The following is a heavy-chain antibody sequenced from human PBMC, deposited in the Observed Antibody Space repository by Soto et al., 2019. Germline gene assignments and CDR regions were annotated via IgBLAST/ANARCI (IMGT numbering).Heavy chain of an antibody. Sequence: EVQLVESGGGLVQPGGSLRLSCAASGFTVSSNYMSWVRQAPGKGLEWVSVIYSGGSTYYADSVKGRFTISRDNSKNTLYLQMNSLRAEDTAVYYCARDRRGGYSYGTDYWGQGTLVTVSS. V-gene: IGHV3-66*01. D-gene: IGHD5-18*01. CDR2: IYSGGST. CDR3: ARDRRGGYSYGTDY. CDR1: GFTVSSNY. J-gene: IGHJ4*02.